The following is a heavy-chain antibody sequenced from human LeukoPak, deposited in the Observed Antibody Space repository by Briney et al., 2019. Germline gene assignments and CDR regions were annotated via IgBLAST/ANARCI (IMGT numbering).Heavy chain of an antibody. Sequence: SETLSLTCAVYGGSFSGYYWSWIRQPPGKGLEWIGEINHSGSTNHNPSLKSRVTISVDTSKNQFSLKLSSVTAADTAVYYCARGPNSGYAYWGQGTLVTVSS. CDR3: ARGPNSGYAY. D-gene: IGHD5-12*01. CDR2: INHSGST. CDR1: GGSFSGYY. V-gene: IGHV4-34*01. J-gene: IGHJ4*02.